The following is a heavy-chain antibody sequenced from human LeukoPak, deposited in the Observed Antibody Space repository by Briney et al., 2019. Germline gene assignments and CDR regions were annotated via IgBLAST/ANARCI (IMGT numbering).Heavy chain of an antibody. CDR3: ARLKNKRGAFDI. V-gene: IGHV4-30-2*01. Sequence: MTSETLSLTCAVSGGSISSGGYSWSWIRQPPGKGLEWIGYIYHSGSTYYNPSLKSRVTISVDRSKNQFSLKLSSVTAADTAVYYCARLKNKRGAFDIWGQGTMVTVSS. D-gene: IGHD3-10*01. CDR2: IYHSGST. CDR1: GGSISSGGYS. J-gene: IGHJ3*02.